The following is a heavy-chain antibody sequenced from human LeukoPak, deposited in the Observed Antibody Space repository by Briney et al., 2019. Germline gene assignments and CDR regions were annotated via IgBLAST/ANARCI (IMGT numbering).Heavy chain of an antibody. V-gene: IGHV4-39*07. J-gene: IGHJ3*02. D-gene: IGHD1-26*01. CDR3: ARSEWELGDAFDI. CDR1: GGSISSSSYY. CDR2: IYYSGST. Sequence: PSETLSLTCTVSGGSISSSSYYWGWIRQPPGKGLEWIGSIYYSGSTYYNPSLKSRVTISVDTSKNQFSLKLSSVTAADTAVYYCARSEWELGDAFDIWGQGTMVTVSS.